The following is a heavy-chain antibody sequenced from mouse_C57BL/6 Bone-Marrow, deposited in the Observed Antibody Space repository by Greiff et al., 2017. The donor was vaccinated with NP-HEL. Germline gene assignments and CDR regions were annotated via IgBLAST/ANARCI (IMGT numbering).Heavy chain of an antibody. J-gene: IGHJ3*01. CDR3: ARGQLRLRAWFAY. CDR2: IYPRSGNT. V-gene: IGHV1-81*01. Sequence: VKLVESGAELARPGASVKLSCKASGYTFTSYGISWVKQRTGQGLEWIGEIYPRSGNTYYNEKFKGKATLTADKSSSTAYMELRSLTSEDSAVYFCARGQLRLRAWFAYWGQGTLVTVSA. CDR1: GYTFTSYG. D-gene: IGHD3-2*02.